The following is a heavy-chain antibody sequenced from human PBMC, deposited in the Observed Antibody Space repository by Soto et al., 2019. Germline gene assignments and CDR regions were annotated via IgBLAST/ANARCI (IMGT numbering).Heavy chain of an antibody. V-gene: IGHV1-2*02. CDR2: INPKSGGT. D-gene: IGHD3-22*01. J-gene: IGHJ4*02. CDR3: ARGGTFAYDTSGYSVY. CDR1: GYTFSAYY. Sequence: GASVKVSCKTSGYTFSAYYMHWVRQAPGRGLEWMGWINPKSGGTLYAQKFQGRVTMTRDTSISTAYMELSRLRSDDTAVYYCARGGTFAYDTSGYSVYWGQGTLVTVSS.